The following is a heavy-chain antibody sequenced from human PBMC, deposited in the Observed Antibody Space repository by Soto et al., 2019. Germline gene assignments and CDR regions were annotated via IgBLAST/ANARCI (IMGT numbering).Heavy chain of an antibody. V-gene: IGHV1-69*13. CDR2: IIPIFGTA. CDR3: ARVFGGGSYFDY. D-gene: IGHD1-26*01. CDR1: GVTFSSYA. Sequence: GASVKVSCKASGVTFSSYAISWVRQAPGQGLEWMGGIIPIFGTANYAQKFQGRVTITADESTSTAYMELSSLRSEDTAVYYCARVFGGGSYFDYWGQGTLVTVSS. J-gene: IGHJ4*02.